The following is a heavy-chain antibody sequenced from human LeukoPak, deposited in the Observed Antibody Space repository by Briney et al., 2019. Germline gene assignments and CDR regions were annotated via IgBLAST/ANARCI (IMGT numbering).Heavy chain of an antibody. Sequence: GGSLRLSCAASGFTFSDYYMSWIRRAPGKGLEWVSYISSSGSTIYYADSVKGRFTISRDNAKNSLYLQMNSLRAEDTAVYYCARDRYYDSSGYYSPPDYWGQGTLVTVSS. D-gene: IGHD3-22*01. CDR2: ISSSGSTI. CDR1: GFTFSDYY. V-gene: IGHV3-11*04. J-gene: IGHJ4*02. CDR3: ARDRYYDSSGYYSPPDY.